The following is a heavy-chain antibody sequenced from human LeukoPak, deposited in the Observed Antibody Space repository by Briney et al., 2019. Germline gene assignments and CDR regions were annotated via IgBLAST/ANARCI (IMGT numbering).Heavy chain of an antibody. CDR1: GASVSGSNYY. J-gene: IGHJ4*02. CDR3: AKSGGYGLIAY. V-gene: IGHV4-39*01. Sequence: PSETLSLTCAVSGASVSGSNYYWGWIRQPPGKGLEWIGNIYSSGSTYYNASLQSRVTISIDTSKNQFSLRLNSVTAADTAMYYCAKSGGYGLIAYWGQGTRVTVSS. CDR2: IYSSGST. D-gene: IGHD1-26*01.